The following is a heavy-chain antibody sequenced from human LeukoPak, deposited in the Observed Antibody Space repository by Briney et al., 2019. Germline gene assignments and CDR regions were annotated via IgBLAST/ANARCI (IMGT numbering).Heavy chain of an antibody. Sequence: GGSLRLSCAASGFTVSSNYMSWVRQAPGMGLEWVSVIYSGGSTYYADSVKGRFTISRDNSKNTLYLQMNSLRAEDTAVYYCARAAAGTTYHYWGQGTLVTVSS. CDR1: GFTVSSNY. CDR2: IYSGGST. CDR3: ARAAAGTTYHY. V-gene: IGHV3-53*01. D-gene: IGHD4-17*01. J-gene: IGHJ4*02.